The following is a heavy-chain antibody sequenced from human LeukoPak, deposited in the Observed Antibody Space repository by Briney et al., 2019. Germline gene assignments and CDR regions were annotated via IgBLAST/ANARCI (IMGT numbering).Heavy chain of an antibody. J-gene: IGHJ4*02. V-gene: IGHV1-18*01. CDR3: ASNTGSDSSGYAY. Sequence: ASVTVSCKASGYTFTIYGITWVRQAPGQGLEWMGWISVYNGDTNYAQKLQGRVTMTTETSTSTAYMELRSLRSNDTAVYYCASNTGSDSSGYAYWGQGTLVTVSS. D-gene: IGHD3-22*01. CDR1: GYTFTIYG. CDR2: ISVYNGDT.